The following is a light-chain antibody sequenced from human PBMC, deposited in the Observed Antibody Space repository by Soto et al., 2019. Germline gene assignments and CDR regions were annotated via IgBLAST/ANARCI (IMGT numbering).Light chain of an antibody. Sequence: EIMLTQSPATLSLSPGERATLSCRASQSVSSYLAWYQQKPGQAPRLLIYDASNRATGIPARFSGSWSGTDFTLTISSLEPEDFAVYYCQQRSNWPLTFGGGTKVEIK. J-gene: IGKJ4*01. CDR1: QSVSSY. CDR3: QQRSNWPLT. V-gene: IGKV3-11*01. CDR2: DAS.